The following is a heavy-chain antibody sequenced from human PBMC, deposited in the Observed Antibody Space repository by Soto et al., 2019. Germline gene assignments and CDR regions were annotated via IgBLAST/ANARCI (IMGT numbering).Heavy chain of an antibody. J-gene: IGHJ4*02. Sequence: GGSLRLSCAASGFTFSDRYMDWVRQAPGKGLEWVGRARTKANSYMTEYAASVKGRFTISRDDSKNSLYLQMNGLKTEDTAMYYCTRDSSSCRGGYCYFDSWGQGTLVTVSS. CDR2: ARTKANSYMT. V-gene: IGHV3-72*01. D-gene: IGHD2-15*01. CDR3: TRDSSSCRGGYCYFDS. CDR1: GFTFSDRY.